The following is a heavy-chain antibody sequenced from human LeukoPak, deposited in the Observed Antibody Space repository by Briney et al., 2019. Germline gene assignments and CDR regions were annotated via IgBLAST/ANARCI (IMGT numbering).Heavy chain of an antibody. CDR3: AGSTVTRLAEYFQH. Sequence: PMASVKVSCKASGGTFSSYAISWVRQAPGQGLEWMGGIIPIFGTANYAQKFQGRVTITADESTSTAYMELSSLRSEDTAVYYCAGSTVTRLAEYFQHWGQGTLVTVSS. CDR1: GGTFSSYA. V-gene: IGHV1-69*13. D-gene: IGHD4-17*01. CDR2: IIPIFGTA. J-gene: IGHJ1*01.